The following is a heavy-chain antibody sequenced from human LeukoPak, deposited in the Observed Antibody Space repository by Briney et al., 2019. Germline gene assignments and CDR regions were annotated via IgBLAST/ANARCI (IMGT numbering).Heavy chain of an antibody. J-gene: IGHJ4*02. V-gene: IGHV1-2*02. CDR2: INPNSGDT. CDR1: GYTFTCYY. D-gene: IGHD6-6*01. Sequence: ASVKVSFKASGYTFTCYYIHWVRQAPGQGLEGMGWINPNSGDTNYAQKFQGRVTMTRDTSISTASMELNRLVSDDTAVYYCATGRELEYSSSSDRTFDYWGQGTRVTVSS. CDR3: ATGRELEYSSSSDRTFDY.